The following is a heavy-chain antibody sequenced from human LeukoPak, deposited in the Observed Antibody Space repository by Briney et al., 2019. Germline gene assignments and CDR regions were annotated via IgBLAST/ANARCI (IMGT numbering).Heavy chain of an antibody. J-gene: IGHJ4*02. CDR1: GYTSTSYD. V-gene: IGHV1-8*01. D-gene: IGHD6-13*01. Sequence: ASVKVSCKASGYTSTSYDINWVRQATGQGLEWMGWMNPNSGNTGYAQKFQGRVTMTRNTSISTAYMELSSLRSEDTAVYYCARGSSSWYPFDYWGQGTLVTVSS. CDR2: MNPNSGNT. CDR3: ARGSSSWYPFDY.